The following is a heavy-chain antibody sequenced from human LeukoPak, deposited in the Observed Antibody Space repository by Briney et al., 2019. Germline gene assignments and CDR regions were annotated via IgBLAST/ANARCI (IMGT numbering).Heavy chain of an antibody. CDR2: IYYDGSNI. J-gene: IGHJ4*02. Sequence: GGSLRLSCAASKFTYTTYGMHWVRQAPGKGLEWVAFIYYDGSNIYYADYVKGRFTISRDISKNTLYLQMDSLRAEDTAIYYCERDWKSNSFDYWGQGTLVTVSS. D-gene: IGHD1-1*01. CDR3: ERDWKSNSFDY. CDR1: KFTYTTYG. V-gene: IGHV3-33*01.